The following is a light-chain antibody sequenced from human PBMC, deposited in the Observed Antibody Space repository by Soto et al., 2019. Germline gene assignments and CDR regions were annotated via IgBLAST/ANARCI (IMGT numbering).Light chain of an antibody. CDR3: QHYVTWPLT. CDR2: GAS. CDR1: QSVSSN. Sequence: EIVMTQSPATLSFWPVEIASLSCRASQSVSSNLAWYQQKPGQAPRLLIYGASTRATGIPARFSGSRSGAEFTLTISSLQSEDFAVYYCQHYVTWPLTFGGGTKVDIK. V-gene: IGKV3-15*01. J-gene: IGKJ4*01.